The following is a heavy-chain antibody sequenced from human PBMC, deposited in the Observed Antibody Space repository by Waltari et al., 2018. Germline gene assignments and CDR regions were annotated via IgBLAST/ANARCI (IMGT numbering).Heavy chain of an antibody. V-gene: IGHV3-23*01. J-gene: IGHJ5*02. Sequence: EVQVLESGGGLAQPGGSLSISLAPSDFTFSNYARRWVRQAPGKGLECVSGINSGGDSTAYVDSVKGRFTISRDNSKNTLYLQMNSLRVEDTALYYCARGINESFEPWGQGTLVTVSS. CDR3: ARGINESFEP. CDR1: DFTFSNYA. D-gene: IGHD1-1*01. CDR2: INSGGDST.